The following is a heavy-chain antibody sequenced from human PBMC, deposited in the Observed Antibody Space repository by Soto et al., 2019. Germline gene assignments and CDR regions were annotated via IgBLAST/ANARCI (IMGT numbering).Heavy chain of an antibody. CDR3: ARSGDSSGLDAFDI. CDR1: GYPFTSYA. V-gene: IGHV1-3*01. CDR2: INAGNGNT. D-gene: IGHD3-22*01. Sequence: GGSVKVSFKASGYPFTSYAMHLVRQAPGQRLEWMGWINAGNGNTKYSQKFQGRVTITRDTSASTAYMELSSLRSEDTAVYYCARSGDSSGLDAFDIWGHGTMVTVSS. J-gene: IGHJ3*02.